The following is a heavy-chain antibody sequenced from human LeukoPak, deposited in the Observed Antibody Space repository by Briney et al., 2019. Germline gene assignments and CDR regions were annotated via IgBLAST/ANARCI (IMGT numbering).Heavy chain of an antibody. D-gene: IGHD6-19*01. CDR1: GGSISSSSYY. CDR2: IYYSGST. V-gene: IGHV4-39*01. CDR3: ARRPYTSGWYYYFDY. J-gene: IGHJ4*02. Sequence: SETLSLTCTVSGGSISSSSYYWGWIRQPPGKGLEWIGSIYYSGSTYYNPSLKSRVTISVDTSKNQFSLRLSSVTAADTAVCYCARRPYTSGWYYYFDYWGQGTLVTVSS.